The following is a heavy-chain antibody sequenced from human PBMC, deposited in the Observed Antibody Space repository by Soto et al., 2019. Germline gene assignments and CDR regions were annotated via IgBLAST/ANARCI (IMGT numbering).Heavy chain of an antibody. V-gene: IGHV1-3*01. CDR2: INAGNGNT. J-gene: IGHJ2*01. CDR1: GYTFTSYA. D-gene: IGHD4-17*01. CDR3: ARVLRLNWYFDL. Sequence: QVQLVQSGAEVKKPGASVKVSCKASGYTFTSYAMHWVRQAPGQRLEWMGWINAGNGNTKYSQKFQGRVTITRDTSASTAYMELSSLRSGDTAVYYCARVLRLNWYFDLWGRGTLVTVSS.